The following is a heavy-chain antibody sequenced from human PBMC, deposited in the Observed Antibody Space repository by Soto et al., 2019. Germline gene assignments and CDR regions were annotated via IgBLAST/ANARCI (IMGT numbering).Heavy chain of an antibody. CDR3: ARGVHSSSWTPFDY. Sequence: ASVKVSCKASGYTFTSYAMHWVRQAPGQRLEWMGWINAANGNTKYAQKLQGRVTITTDTSTSTAYMELRSLRSDDTAVYYCARGVHSSSWTPFDYWGQGTLVTVSS. CDR2: INAANGNT. D-gene: IGHD6-13*01. V-gene: IGHV1-3*01. J-gene: IGHJ4*02. CDR1: GYTFTSYA.